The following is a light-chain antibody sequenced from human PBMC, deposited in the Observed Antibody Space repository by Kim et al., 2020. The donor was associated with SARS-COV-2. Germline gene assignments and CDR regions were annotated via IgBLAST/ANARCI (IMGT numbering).Light chain of an antibody. CDR1: QSVSNN. V-gene: IGKV3-15*01. CDR2: GAS. J-gene: IGKJ2*01. CDR3: HQYKDWTPGDT. Sequence: EIVMTQSPATLSVSPGERATLSCRASQSVSNNLAWYQHKPGQPPRLLIYGASTRATGVPARFSGSGSGTDFTLTVSSLQSEDFAVYYCHQYKDWTPGDTFGQGTKLEI.